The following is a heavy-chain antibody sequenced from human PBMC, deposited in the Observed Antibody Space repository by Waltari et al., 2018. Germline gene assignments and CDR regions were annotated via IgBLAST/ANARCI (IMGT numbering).Heavy chain of an antibody. CDR2: MNPNSGNT. CDR3: AGGMAGEFGGVAFDI. J-gene: IGHJ3*02. CDR1: GYTFTSYD. V-gene: IGHV1-8*03. Sequence: QVQLVQSGAEVKKPGASVKVSCKASGYTFTSYDINWVRQATGQGLEWMGWMNPNSGNTGYAQKLQCRVTITRNTSISTAYMELSSLRSEDTAVYYCAGGMAGEFGGVAFDIWGQGTMVTVSS. D-gene: IGHD3-10*01.